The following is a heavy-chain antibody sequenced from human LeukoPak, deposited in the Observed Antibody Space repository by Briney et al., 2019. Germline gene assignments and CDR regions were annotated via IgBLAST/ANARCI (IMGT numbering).Heavy chain of an antibody. V-gene: IGHV4-34*01. D-gene: IGHD6-19*01. CDR2: INHSGST. Sequence: SETLSLTCAVYGGSFSGYYWSWIRQPPGKGLEWIGEINHSGSTNYNPSLKSRVTISVDTSKNQFSLKLSSVTAADTAVYYCARGWLVRPFYYYYMDVWGKGTTVTVSS. CDR1: GGSFSGYY. CDR3: ARGWLVRPFYYYYMDV. J-gene: IGHJ6*03.